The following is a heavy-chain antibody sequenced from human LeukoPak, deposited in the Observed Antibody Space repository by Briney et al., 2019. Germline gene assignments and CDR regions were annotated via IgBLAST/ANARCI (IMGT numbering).Heavy chain of an antibody. CDR2: ISHDGNNK. V-gene: IGHV3-30*04. CDR1: GLTFSSYA. Sequence: GGSLRLSCAASGLTFSSYAMHWVRQAPGKGLEWVAAISHDGNNKYSADSVKGRFTISRDNSKNTLYLQMNSLRADDTAVYYCAGLDAAMPDAFDIWGQGTTVTVSS. J-gene: IGHJ3*02. CDR3: AGLDAAMPDAFDI. D-gene: IGHD5-18*01.